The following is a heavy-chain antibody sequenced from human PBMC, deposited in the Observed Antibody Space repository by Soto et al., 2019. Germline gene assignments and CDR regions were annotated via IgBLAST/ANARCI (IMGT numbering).Heavy chain of an antibody. CDR3: ARGYCSSTSCYDYYYYYYMDV. D-gene: IGHD2-2*01. V-gene: IGHV1-18*01. J-gene: IGHJ6*03. Sequence: ASVKVSCKASGYTFTSYGISWVRQAPGQGLEWMGWISAYNGNTNYAQKLQGRVTMTTDTSTSTAYMELRSLRSDDTAVYYCARGYCSSTSCYDYYYYYYMDVWGKGTTVTVSS. CDR2: ISAYNGNT. CDR1: GYTFTSYG.